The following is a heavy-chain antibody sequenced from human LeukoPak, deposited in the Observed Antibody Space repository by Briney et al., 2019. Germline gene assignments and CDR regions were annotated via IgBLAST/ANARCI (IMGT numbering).Heavy chain of an antibody. D-gene: IGHD3-3*01. CDR3: ARVRLRNGYNWFDP. CDR1: GYTFTDYY. Sequence: GASVKVSCKASGYTFTDYYINWVRQASGQGLEWMGWMSPDSGDTGYAHKFQGRVTITRNTSITTAYMELRSLTFEDTAVYYCARVRLRNGYNWFDPWGQGTLVTVSS. CDR2: MSPDSGDT. J-gene: IGHJ5*02. V-gene: IGHV1-8*03.